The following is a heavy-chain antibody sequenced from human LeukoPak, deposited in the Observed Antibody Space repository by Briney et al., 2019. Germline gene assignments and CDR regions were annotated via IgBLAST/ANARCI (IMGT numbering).Heavy chain of an antibody. CDR1: GGSISSSSYY. CDR3: ARLRIFGFNY. CDR2: IYYSGST. D-gene: IGHD3-3*01. V-gene: IGHV4-39*01. J-gene: IGHJ4*02. Sequence: SETLSLTCTVSGGSISSSSYYWGWIRQPPGKGLEWIGSIYYSGSTYYNPSLKSRVTISVDTSKNQSSLKLSSVTAADTAVYYCARLRIFGFNYWGQGTLVTVSS.